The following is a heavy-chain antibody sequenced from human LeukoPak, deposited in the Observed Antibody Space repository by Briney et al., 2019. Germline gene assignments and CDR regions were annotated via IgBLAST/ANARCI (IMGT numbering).Heavy chain of an antibody. D-gene: IGHD3-22*01. J-gene: IGHJ4*02. V-gene: IGHV3-30-3*01. CDR2: ISNDGSKK. CDR1: AFTFSNYA. CDR3: EGHFDRSGHYPIDY. Sequence: GGSLRLSCAASAFTFSNYALHWVRQAPGRGLEWMAAISNDGSKKYYADSVKGRFTISRDNSRNTLYLQMNSLRAEDTAVYFCEGHFDRSGHYPIDYWGQGTLVTVSS.